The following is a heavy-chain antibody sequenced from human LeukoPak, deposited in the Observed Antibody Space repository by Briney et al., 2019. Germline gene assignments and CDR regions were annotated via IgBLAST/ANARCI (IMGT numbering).Heavy chain of an antibody. CDR2: ISSSGSTI. Sequence: PGRSLRLSCAAAGFTVNIYEMNWVRQAPGKGLEWVSYISSSGSTIYYADSVKGRLTISRDNARDSLYLQMNSLRVEDTAVYYCARETDSTLFDYWGQGTLVTVSS. J-gene: IGHJ4*02. CDR1: GFTVNIYE. V-gene: IGHV3-48*03. CDR3: ARETDSTLFDY. D-gene: IGHD2-2*01.